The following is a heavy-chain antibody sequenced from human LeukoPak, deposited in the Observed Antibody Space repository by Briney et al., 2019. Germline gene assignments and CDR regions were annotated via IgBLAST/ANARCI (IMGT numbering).Heavy chain of an antibody. CDR1: GYTFTSYY. J-gene: IGHJ4*02. CDR2: INPSGGST. D-gene: IGHD3-22*01. CDR3: ARDSRPSYDSSGYYYPGDY. V-gene: IGHV1-46*01. Sequence: ASVKVSCKASGYTFTSYYMHWVRQAPGQGLEWMAIINPSGGSTSYAQKFQGRVTMTRDTSTSTVYMELSSLRSEDTAVYYCARDSRPSYDSSGYYYPGDYWGQGTQVTVSS.